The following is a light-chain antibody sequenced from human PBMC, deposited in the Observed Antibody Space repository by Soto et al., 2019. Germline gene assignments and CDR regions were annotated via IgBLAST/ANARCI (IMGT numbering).Light chain of an antibody. CDR1: RSNVGINY. Sequence: QSVLTQPPSVSAAPGQKVTISCSGSRSNVGINYVSWYQQLPGTAPKLLIYDNNKRPSGIPDRFSGSKSGTSATLGITGLQTGDEAGYYCGTWDANLTARVFGGGTQLTVL. V-gene: IGLV1-51*01. J-gene: IGLJ3*02. CDR2: DNN. CDR3: GTWDANLTARV.